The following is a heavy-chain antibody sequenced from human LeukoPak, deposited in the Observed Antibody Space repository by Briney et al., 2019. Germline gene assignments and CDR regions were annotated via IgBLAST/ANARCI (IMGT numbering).Heavy chain of an antibody. Sequence: GGSLRLSCEGSGFTLSSNWMHWVRQGPGKGLVWVSRIYSDGSRTNYADFVKGRFTISGDNAKNTLYLQMNSLRAEDTAVYYCAKSNGYGLVDIWGQGTMVTVSS. D-gene: IGHD3-10*01. J-gene: IGHJ3*02. V-gene: IGHV3-74*01. CDR3: AKSNGYGLVDI. CDR2: IYSDGSRT. CDR1: GFTLSSNW.